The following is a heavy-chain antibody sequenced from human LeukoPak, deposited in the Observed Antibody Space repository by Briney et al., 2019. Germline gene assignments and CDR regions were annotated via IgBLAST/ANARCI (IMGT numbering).Heavy chain of an antibody. CDR3: ARGPRYYYDSSGPEYFQH. V-gene: IGHV1-46*01. J-gene: IGHJ1*01. CDR2: INPSGGST. Sequence: ASVKVSCKASGYTFTSYYMHWVRQAPGQGLEWMGIINPSGGSTSYAQKFQGRVTMTRDTSTSTVYMELSSLRSEDTAVYYCARGPRYYYDSSGPEYFQHWGQGTLVTVPS. D-gene: IGHD3-22*01. CDR1: GYTFTSYY.